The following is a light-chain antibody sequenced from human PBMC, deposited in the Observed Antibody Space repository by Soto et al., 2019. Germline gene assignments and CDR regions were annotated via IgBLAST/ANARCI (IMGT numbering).Light chain of an antibody. J-gene: IGKJ2*01. CDR3: QHYSSIPYS. CDR1: QSISRW. V-gene: IGKV1-5*01. Sequence: DIQMTQSPSTLSASVGDRVTITCRASQSISRWVAWYQQKPGKAPKLLIYDASNLETGVPSRFGGSGSETHFTFTISSLQPEDIATYYCQHYSSIPYSFGQGTKLEIK. CDR2: DAS.